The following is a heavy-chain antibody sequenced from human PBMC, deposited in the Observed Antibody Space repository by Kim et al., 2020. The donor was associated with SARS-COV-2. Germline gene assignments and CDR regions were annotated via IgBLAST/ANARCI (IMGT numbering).Heavy chain of an antibody. V-gene: IGHV3-53*01. CDR1: GFTVSSNY. Sequence: GGSLRLSCAASGFTVSSNYMSWVRQAPGKGLEWVSVIYSGGSTYYADSVKGRFTISRDNSKNTLYLQMNSLRAEDTAVYYCARPGYYDFWSGYVGAYYGMDVWGQGTTVTVSS. J-gene: IGHJ6*02. D-gene: IGHD3-3*01. CDR3: ARPGYYDFWSGYVGAYYGMDV. CDR2: IYSGGST.